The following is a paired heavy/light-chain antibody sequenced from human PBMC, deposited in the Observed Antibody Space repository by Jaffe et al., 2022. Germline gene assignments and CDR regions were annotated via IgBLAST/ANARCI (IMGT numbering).Heavy chain of an antibody. CDR1: GFTFPRYA. J-gene: IGHJ3*01. V-gene: IGHV3-23*01. CDR3: GRDPNGDYIGAFDF. Sequence: EVQMSASGGGLVQPGGSLRLSCAASGFTFPRYAMTWVRQSPGKGLEWVSSILGSGVRTLTADSVKGRFTISRDNLKNTVYLEMNSLRAEDTAVYYCGRDPNGDYIGAFDFWGQGTMVTVSS. CDR2: ILGSGVRT. D-gene: IGHD4-17*01.
Light chain of an antibody. CDR1: QTVSNDY. J-gene: IGKJ3*01. V-gene: IGKV3-20*01. CDR2: GAS. CDR3: QHYHNSIQFI. Sequence: EILLTQSPGTLSLSPGERATLSCRASQTVSNDYLAWYQQKPGQAPRLLIYGASRRATGIPDRFSGSGSGTDFTLTISRLEPEDFAMYYCQHYHNSIQFIFGPGTKVDLK.